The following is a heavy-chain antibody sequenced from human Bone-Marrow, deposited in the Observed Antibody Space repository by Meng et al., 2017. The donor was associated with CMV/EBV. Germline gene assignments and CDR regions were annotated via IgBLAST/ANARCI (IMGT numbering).Heavy chain of an antibody. J-gene: IGHJ6*02. CDR1: GYTFTGYY. V-gene: IGHV1-18*04. CDR2: ISAYNGNT. CDR3: ARDEKWERLQDYYYGMDV. Sequence: ASVKVSCKASGYTFTGYYMHWVRQAPGQGLEWMGWISAYNGNTNYAQKLQGRVTMTTDTSTSTAYMELRSLRSDDTAVYYCARDEKWERLQDYYYGMDVWGQGTTVTVSS. D-gene: IGHD1-26*01.